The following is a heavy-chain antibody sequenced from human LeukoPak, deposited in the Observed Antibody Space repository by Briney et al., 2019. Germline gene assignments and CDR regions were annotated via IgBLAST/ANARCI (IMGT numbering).Heavy chain of an antibody. D-gene: IGHD3-22*01. CDR3: ARVSGYYYYFDY. Sequence: ATVKVSCKASGYTFTGYYMHWVRQAPGQGLEWMGRINPNSGGTNYAQMFQGRVTMTRDTSISTAYMELSRLRSDDTAVYYCARVSGYYYYFDYWGQGTLVTVSS. J-gene: IGHJ4*02. CDR2: INPNSGGT. CDR1: GYTFTGYY. V-gene: IGHV1-2*06.